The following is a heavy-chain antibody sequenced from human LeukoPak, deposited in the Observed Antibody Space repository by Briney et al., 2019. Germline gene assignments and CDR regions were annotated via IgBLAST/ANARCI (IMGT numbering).Heavy chain of an antibody. CDR3: ARDPVYCSSTSCYEGAIDY. J-gene: IGHJ4*02. Sequence: SWIRQPPGKGLEWIGYIYYSGSTYYNPSLKSRVTISVDTSKNQFSLKLSSVTAADTAVYYCARDPVYCSSTSCYEGAIDYWGQGTLVTVSS. D-gene: IGHD2-2*01. V-gene: IGHV4-30-4*08. CDR2: IYYSGST.